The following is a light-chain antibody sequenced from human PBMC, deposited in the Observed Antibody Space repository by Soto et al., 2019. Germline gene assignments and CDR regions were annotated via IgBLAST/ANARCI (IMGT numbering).Light chain of an antibody. CDR2: DAY. Sequence: DLKMTQSPSSLSASVEDRVTISCQASQDISNSLNWYQQKPGKAPELLIYDAYNLEKGVPSRFSGSGTGTEFTLTISSLQPEDIAAYYCQHYNDLPPTFGPGTNVDIK. V-gene: IGKV1-33*01. J-gene: IGKJ3*01. CDR3: QHYNDLPPT. CDR1: QDISNS.